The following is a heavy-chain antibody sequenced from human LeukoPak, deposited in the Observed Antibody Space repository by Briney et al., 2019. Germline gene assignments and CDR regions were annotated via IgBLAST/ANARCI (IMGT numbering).Heavy chain of an antibody. D-gene: IGHD2-15*01. CDR2: IYDSGST. V-gene: IGHV4-30-4*01. J-gene: IGHJ3*02. CDR3: ARDCSGGSCYGAFVI. Sequence: SETLSLTCTVSGASIRSGDYYWSWIRQPPGKGLEWIGYIYDSGSTYYNPSLKSRITISVDTSENRFSLKLSSVTATDTAVYYCARDCSGGSCYGAFVIWGQGTMVTVSS. CDR1: GASIRSGDYY.